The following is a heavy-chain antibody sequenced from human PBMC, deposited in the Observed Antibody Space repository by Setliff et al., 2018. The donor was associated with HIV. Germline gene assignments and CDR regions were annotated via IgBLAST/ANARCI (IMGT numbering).Heavy chain of an antibody. D-gene: IGHD3-22*01. V-gene: IGHV1-24*01. Sequence: ASVKVSCKVSGYSLTELSMHWVRQAPGKGLEWMGGFDPDDGETVYAQQFQGRVTMTTDTSTNTAYMDLRSLRSDDTAVYYCAKCSEMLGTPATSSGYYCGWFDPWGQGTLVTVSS. J-gene: IGHJ5*02. CDR2: FDPDDGET. CDR3: AKCSEMLGTPATSSGYYCGWFDP. CDR1: GYSLTELS.